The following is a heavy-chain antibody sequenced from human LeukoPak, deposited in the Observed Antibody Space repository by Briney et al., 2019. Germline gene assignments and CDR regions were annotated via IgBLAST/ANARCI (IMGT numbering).Heavy chain of an antibody. D-gene: IGHD6-13*01. V-gene: IGHV4-4*02. CDR2: MYHSGNT. Sequence: SGTLSLTCAVFGGSISSNNWWSWVRQPPGKGLEWIGEMYHSGNTNYNPSLKSRVTMSVDKSKNQFSLKLTSVTAADTAVYYCARGRYLTTSGGAAAGFLDYWGQGSLVTVST. J-gene: IGHJ4*02. CDR3: ARGRYLTTSGGAAAGFLDY. CDR1: GGSISSNNW.